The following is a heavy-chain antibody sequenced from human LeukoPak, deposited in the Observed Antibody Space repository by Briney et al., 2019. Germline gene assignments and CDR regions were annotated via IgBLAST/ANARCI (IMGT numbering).Heavy chain of an antibody. Sequence: GGSLRLSCAASGFTVSSNYMSWVRQAPGKGLEWVSVIYSSGSTYYADSVKGRFTISRDNSKNTLYLQMNSLRAEDTAVYYCARDLYGITGMRAFDYWGQGPRSPSPQ. D-gene: IGHD1-20*01. J-gene: IGHJ4*02. CDR2: IYSSGST. CDR3: ARDLYGITGMRAFDY. V-gene: IGHV3-66*01. CDR1: GFTVSSNY.